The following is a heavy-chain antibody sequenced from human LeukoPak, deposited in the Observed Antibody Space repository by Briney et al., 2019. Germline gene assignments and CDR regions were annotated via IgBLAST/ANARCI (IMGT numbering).Heavy chain of an antibody. Sequence: PSETLSLTCAVYGGSFSGYYWSWIRQPPGKGLEWIGEINHSGSTNYNPSLKSRVTISVDTSKNQFSLKLSSVTAADTAVYYCARGPKEQSNWFDPWGQGTPASVSS. V-gene: IGHV4-34*01. CDR1: GGSFSGYY. D-gene: IGHD1-26*01. CDR2: INHSGST. CDR3: ARGPKEQSNWFDP. J-gene: IGHJ5*02.